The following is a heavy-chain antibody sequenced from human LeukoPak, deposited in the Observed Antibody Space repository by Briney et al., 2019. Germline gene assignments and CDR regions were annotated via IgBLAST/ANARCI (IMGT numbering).Heavy chain of an antibody. CDR3: ARQVRAFDI. V-gene: IGHV4-59*05. J-gene: IGHJ3*02. CDR2: IYYSGST. Sequence: KPSETLSLTCAVYGGSFSGYYWSWIRQPPGKGLEWIGSIYYSGSTYYNPSLKSRVTISVDTSKNQFSLKLSSVTAADTAVYYCARQVRAFDIWGQGTMVTVSS. CDR1: GGSFSGYY.